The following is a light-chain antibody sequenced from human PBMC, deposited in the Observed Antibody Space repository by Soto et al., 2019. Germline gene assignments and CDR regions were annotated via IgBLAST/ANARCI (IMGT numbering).Light chain of an antibody. V-gene: IGKV3-11*01. CDR3: QHRHT. J-gene: IGKJ3*01. Sequence: EVVLTQSPATLSLSPGDRATLSCRASQSVSIDFAWYQQKPGQAPRLLIYDASNRATGIPARFSGSGSGTDFTLTISSLDPEDFAVYYCQHRHTFGPGTKVDIK. CDR1: QSVSID. CDR2: DAS.